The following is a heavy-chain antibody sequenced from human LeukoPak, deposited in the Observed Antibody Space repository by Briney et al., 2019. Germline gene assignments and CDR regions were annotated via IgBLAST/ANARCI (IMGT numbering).Heavy chain of an antibody. CDR1: GYTFTSYG. V-gene: IGHV1-18*01. Sequence: ASVKVSCKASGYTFTSYGISWVRQAPGQGLEWMGWISAYNGNTNYAQKLQGRVTMTRNTSISTAYMELSSLRSEDTAVYYCARGSYSSGYSYWGQGTLVTVSS. CDR3: ARGSYSSGYSY. D-gene: IGHD3-22*01. CDR2: ISAYNGNT. J-gene: IGHJ4*02.